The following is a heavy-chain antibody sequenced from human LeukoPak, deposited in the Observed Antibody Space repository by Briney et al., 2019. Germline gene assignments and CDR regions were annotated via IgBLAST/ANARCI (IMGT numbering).Heavy chain of an antibody. CDR2: INPNSGVT. CDR3: ARQYDTVFAY. CDR1: GYTFSDYY. V-gene: IGHV1-2*02. D-gene: IGHD3-22*01. J-gene: IGHJ4*02. Sequence: ASVKVPCKASGYTFSDYYMHWVRQAPGQGLEWMGWINPNSGVTNYARKFQGRVAMTRDTSISTAYMELSRVTSDDTAVYYCARQYDTVFAYWGQGTLVTVSS.